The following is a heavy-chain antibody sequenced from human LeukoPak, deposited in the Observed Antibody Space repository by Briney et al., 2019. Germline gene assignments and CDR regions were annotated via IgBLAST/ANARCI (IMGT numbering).Heavy chain of an antibody. D-gene: IGHD3-10*01. V-gene: IGHV1-69*01. CDR3: ARDPSYYYGSGVPGGGWFDP. Sequence: SVKVSCKASGGTFSSYAISWVRQAPGQGLEWMGGIIPIFDTANYAQKFQGRVTITADESTSTAYMELSSLRSEDTAVYYCARDPSYYYGSGVPGGGWFDPWGQGTLVTVSS. CDR2: IIPIFDTA. CDR1: GGTFSSYA. J-gene: IGHJ5*02.